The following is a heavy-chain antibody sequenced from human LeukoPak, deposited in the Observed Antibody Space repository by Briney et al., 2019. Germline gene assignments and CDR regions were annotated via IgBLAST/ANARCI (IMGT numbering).Heavy chain of an antibody. CDR3: ATESGNDFWSGYPGAH. Sequence: ASVKVSCKASGYTFTSYYMHWVRQAPGKGLEWMGGFDPEDGETIYARKFQGRVTMTEDTSTDTAYMELSSLRSEDTAVYYCATESGNDFWSGYPGAHWGQGTLVTVSS. CDR2: FDPEDGET. CDR1: GYTFTSYY. D-gene: IGHD3-3*01. J-gene: IGHJ4*02. V-gene: IGHV1-24*01.